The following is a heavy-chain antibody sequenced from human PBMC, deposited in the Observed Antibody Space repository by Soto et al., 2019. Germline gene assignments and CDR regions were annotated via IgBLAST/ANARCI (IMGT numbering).Heavy chain of an antibody. V-gene: IGHV3-30*04. CDR2: ISNDGRGK. CDR3: ARDKCFGGGRSCYYFDF. D-gene: IGHD2-15*01. J-gene: IGHJ4*02. CDR1: GFTFTTYA. Sequence: GGSLRLSCAASGFTFTTYAIHWVRQAPGKGLDWVAVISNDGRGKYYADSVRGRFTISRDNSKNTLYLQMNSLRSDDTAIYYCARDKCFGGGRSCYYFDFWGQGTRVTVSS.